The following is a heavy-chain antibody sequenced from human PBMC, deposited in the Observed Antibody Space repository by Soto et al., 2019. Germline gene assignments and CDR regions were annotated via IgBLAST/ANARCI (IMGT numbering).Heavy chain of an antibody. J-gene: IGHJ4*02. V-gene: IGHV1-18*01. CDR2: ISAYNGNT. Sequence: ASVKVSCKASGYTFTSYGISWVRQAPGQGLEWMGWISAYNGNTNYAQKLQGRVTMTTDTSTSTAYMELRSLRSDDTAVYYCARDGESALVPAALFDYWGQGTLVTVSS. CDR1: GYTFTSYG. D-gene: IGHD2-2*01. CDR3: ARDGESALVPAALFDY.